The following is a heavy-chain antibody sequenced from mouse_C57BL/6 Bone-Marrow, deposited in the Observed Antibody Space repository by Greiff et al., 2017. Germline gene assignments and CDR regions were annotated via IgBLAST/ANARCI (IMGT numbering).Heavy chain of an antibody. J-gene: IGHJ4*01. V-gene: IGHV1-47*01. D-gene: IGHD2-4*01. CDR1: GYTFTTYP. Sequence: QVQLQQSGAELVKPGASVKMSCKASGYTFTTYPIEWMKQNHGKSLEWIGNFHPYNDDTKYNEKFKGKATLTVEKSSSTVYLERSRLTSDDSAVYYCALLYYDYGYYAMDYWGQGTSVTVSS. CDR2: FHPYNDDT. CDR3: ALLYYDYGYYAMDY.